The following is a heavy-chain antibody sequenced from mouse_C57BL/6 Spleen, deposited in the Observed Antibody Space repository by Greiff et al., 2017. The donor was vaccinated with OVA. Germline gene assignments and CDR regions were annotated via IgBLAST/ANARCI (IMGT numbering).Heavy chain of an antibody. V-gene: IGHV8-8*01. CDR1: GFSLSTFGMG. D-gene: IGHD1-1*02. CDR3: ARIGAMVWYFDV. Sequence: QVTLKVSGPGILQPSQTLSLTCSFSGFSLSTFGMGLGWIRQPSGKGLEWLAHIWWDDDKYYNPALKSRLTISKDTSKNQVFLKIANVDTADTATYYCARIGAMVWYFDVWGTGTTVTVSS. CDR2: IWWDDDK. J-gene: IGHJ1*03.